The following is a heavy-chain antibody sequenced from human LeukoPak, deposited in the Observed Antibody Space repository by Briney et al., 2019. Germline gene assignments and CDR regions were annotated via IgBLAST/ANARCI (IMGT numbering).Heavy chain of an antibody. V-gene: IGHV4-38-2*02. CDR2: MYHSGST. Sequence: SETLSLTCTVSGYSIRSGYYWGWIRQPPGRGLEWIGSMYHSGSTYYNPSLRSRVTISVDTSKNQISLNLRSVTAADTAVYYCARVPGPNWFDPWGQGTLVTVSS. CDR3: ARVPGPNWFDP. CDR1: GYSIRSGYY. J-gene: IGHJ5*02.